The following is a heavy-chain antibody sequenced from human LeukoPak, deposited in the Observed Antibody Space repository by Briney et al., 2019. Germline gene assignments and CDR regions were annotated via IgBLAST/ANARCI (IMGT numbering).Heavy chain of an antibody. D-gene: IGHD6-19*01. CDR1: GFKFSSYA. J-gene: IGHJ5*02. CDR3: ARDREQIAVAGPNWFDP. V-gene: IGHV3-21*01. Sequence: GGSLRLSCAASGFKFSSYAMNWVRQAPGKGLEWVSSISSSSSYIYYADSVKGRFTISRDNAKNSLYLQMNSLRAEDTAVYYCARDREQIAVAGPNWFDPWGQGTLVTVSS. CDR2: ISSSSSYI.